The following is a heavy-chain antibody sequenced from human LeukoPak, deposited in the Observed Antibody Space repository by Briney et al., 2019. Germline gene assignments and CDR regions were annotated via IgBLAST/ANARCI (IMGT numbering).Heavy chain of an antibody. CDR1: GFSFSIYG. CDR3: TRSKQLWAHYYYYYMDV. Sequence: GGSLRLSCAASGFSFSIYGMSWVRQTPGKGLEWVSGISGSGGNTYYTDSVKGRFTISRDNTKNTLYLQMNSLRAEDTAVYYCTRSKQLWAHYYYYYMDVWGKGTTVTVSS. J-gene: IGHJ6*03. V-gene: IGHV3-23*01. CDR2: ISGSGGNT. D-gene: IGHD5-18*01.